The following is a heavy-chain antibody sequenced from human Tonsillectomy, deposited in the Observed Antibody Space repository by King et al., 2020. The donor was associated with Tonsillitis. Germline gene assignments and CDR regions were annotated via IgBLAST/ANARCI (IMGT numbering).Heavy chain of an antibody. J-gene: IGHJ4*02. CDR1: GFTFSSYS. V-gene: IGHV3-21*01. D-gene: IGHD5-18*01. CDR2: ISSSSSYI. Sequence: VQLVESGGGLVKPGGSLRLSCAASGFTFSSYSMNWVRQAPGKGLEWVSSISSSSSYIYYADSLKGRFTISRDNAKNSLYLQINSLRAEDTAVYYCARAQGGETAMPYDYWGQGNLVTVSS. CDR3: ARAQGGETAMPYDY.